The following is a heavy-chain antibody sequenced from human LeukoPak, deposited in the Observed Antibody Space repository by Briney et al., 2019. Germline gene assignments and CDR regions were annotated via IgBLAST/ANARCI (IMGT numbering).Heavy chain of an antibody. V-gene: IGHV4-59*01. Sequence: SETLSLTCIVSGGSISSYYWSWIRQPPGKGLEWIGYIYYSGSTYYNPSLKSRVTISVDTPKNQFSLKLSSVTAADTAVYYCAGRPGHSYGVTGAGAFDIWGQGTMVTVSS. CDR3: AGRPGHSYGVTGAGAFDI. CDR2: IYYSGST. D-gene: IGHD5-18*01. CDR1: GGSISSYY. J-gene: IGHJ3*02.